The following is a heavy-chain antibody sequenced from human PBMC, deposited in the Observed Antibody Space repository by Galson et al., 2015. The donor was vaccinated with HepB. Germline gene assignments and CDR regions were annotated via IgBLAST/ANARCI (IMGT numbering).Heavy chain of an antibody. Sequence: SVKVSCKASGYTFTTYAIHWVRQAPGQRLEWMGWINAGNGNTKYSQNFQGRVTITRDTSASTGYMELSSLRSEDTAVYYCARVGYDILTGDSRGWFDPWGQGTLVTVSS. CDR3: ARVGYDILTGDSRGWFDP. CDR2: INAGNGNT. D-gene: IGHD3-9*01. CDR1: GYTFTTYA. V-gene: IGHV1-3*01. J-gene: IGHJ5*02.